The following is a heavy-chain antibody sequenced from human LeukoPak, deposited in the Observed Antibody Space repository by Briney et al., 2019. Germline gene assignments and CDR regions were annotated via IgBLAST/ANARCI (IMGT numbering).Heavy chain of an antibody. CDR3: ARDDFWSADPAPFDY. CDR2: ISSSGSVK. CDR1: GFSFISYD. J-gene: IGHJ4*02. V-gene: IGHV3-48*03. Sequence: GGSLRLSCAASGFSFISYDMNWVRQAPGKGLEWVSYISSSGSVKSYADSVKGRFTIFRDNAKNSLYLQMNSLRVDDTAVYYCARDDFWSADPAPFDYWGQGTLVTVSS. D-gene: IGHD3-3*01.